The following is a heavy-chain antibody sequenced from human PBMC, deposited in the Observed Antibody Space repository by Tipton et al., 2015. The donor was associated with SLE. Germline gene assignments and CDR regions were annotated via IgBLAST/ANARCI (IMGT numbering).Heavy chain of an antibody. J-gene: IGHJ4*02. CDR2: VFSSGTT. CDR3: ARYFYDSSGVCLFDF. D-gene: IGHD3-22*01. V-gene: IGHV4-31*03. CDR1: SGSVSSGAYY. Sequence: TLSLTCTVSSGSVSSGAYYWSWIRQHPGKGLEWIGYVFSSGTTYYTPSLKGRLSLSLDTSQNQLSLKLSSVTSADTAVYYCARYFYDSSGVCLFDFWGQGTLVTVSS.